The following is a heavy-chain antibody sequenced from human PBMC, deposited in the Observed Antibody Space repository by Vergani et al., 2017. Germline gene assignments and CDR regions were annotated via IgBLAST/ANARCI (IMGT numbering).Heavy chain of an antibody. J-gene: IGHJ4*02. CDR1: GYTFTGYY. Sequence: QVQLVQSGAEVKKPGASVKVSCTASGYTFTGYYMHWVRQAPGQGLEWMGWINPNSGGTNYAQKFQGMVTMTRDTSISTAYMELSRLRSDDTAVYYCAKDLGPIVRATKDDYWGQGTLVTVSS. V-gene: IGHV1-2*02. CDR3: AKDLGPIVRATKDDY. CDR2: INPNSGGT. D-gene: IGHD1-26*01.